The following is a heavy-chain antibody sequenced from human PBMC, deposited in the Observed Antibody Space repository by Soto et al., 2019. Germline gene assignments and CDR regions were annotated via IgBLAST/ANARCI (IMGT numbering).Heavy chain of an antibody. V-gene: IGHV3-11*01. J-gene: IGHJ4*02. CDR3: ARDLGYYDSSGYFDY. CDR2: ISSSDSI. D-gene: IGHD3-22*01. Sequence: LSSTASEFHCSDYYISSIRQAPGKRLEWVSYISSSDSIYYADSVKGRVTLSRDNAKNSVYLQMNSLRAEDTAVYYCARDLGYYDSSGYFDYWCQGTLVTVPS. CDR1: EFHCSDYY.